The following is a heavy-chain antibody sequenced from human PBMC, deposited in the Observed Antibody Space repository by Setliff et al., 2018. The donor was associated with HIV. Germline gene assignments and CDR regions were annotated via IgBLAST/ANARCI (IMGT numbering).Heavy chain of an antibody. D-gene: IGHD4-17*01. CDR1: GFTFSNAW. V-gene: IGHV3-15*01. Sequence: GGSLRLSCAASGFTFSNAWMGWVRQAPGKGLEWVGRIRSKADGGTTHYAAPVKGRFTISRDDSQNTLYLQMNSLKTEDTAVYYWSTDYDYGDFFGTDYWGQGTLVTVSS. CDR2: IRSKADGGTT. J-gene: IGHJ4*02. CDR3: STDYDYGDFFGTDY.